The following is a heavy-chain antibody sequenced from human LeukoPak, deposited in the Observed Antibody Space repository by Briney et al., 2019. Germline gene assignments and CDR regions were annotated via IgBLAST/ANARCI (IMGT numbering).Heavy chain of an antibody. CDR1: GFSFRSYA. CDR3: ATETVNSCRDCIDY. V-gene: IGHV3-48*03. CDR2: INWNGRTT. D-gene: IGHD2-21*02. J-gene: IGHJ4*02. Sequence: GGSLRLSCAASGFSFRSYAMHSVCQVPGKGLEWVSGINWNGRTTRYADSVKGRFTVSRDNAKNSVYLQLNSLRDEATAVYYCATETVNSCRDCIDYWGQGTLVTVSS.